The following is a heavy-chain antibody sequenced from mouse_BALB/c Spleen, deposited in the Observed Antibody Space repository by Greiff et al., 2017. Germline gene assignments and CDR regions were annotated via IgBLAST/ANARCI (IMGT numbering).Heavy chain of an antibody. V-gene: IGHV3-2*02. Sequence: EVQLVEPGPGLVKPSQSLSLTCTVTGYSITSDYAWYWIRQFPGNKLEWMGYISYSGSTSYNPSLKSRISITRDTSKNQFFLQLNSVTTEDTATYYCAGVGRYAMDYWGQGTSVTVSS. CDR3: AGVGRYAMDY. J-gene: IGHJ4*01. CDR1: GYSITSDYA. CDR2: ISYSGST.